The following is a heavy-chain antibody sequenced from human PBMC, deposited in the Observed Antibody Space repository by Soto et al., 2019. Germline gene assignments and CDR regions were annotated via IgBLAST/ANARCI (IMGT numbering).Heavy chain of an antibody. CDR2: IYYSGST. CDR1: GGSISSSSYY. V-gene: IGHV4-39*01. CDR3: AIHAGDYSNYYYYMDV. D-gene: IGHD4-4*01. Sequence: SETLSLTCTVSGGSISSSSYYWGWIRQPPGKGLEWIGSIYYSGSTYYNPSLKSRVTISVDTSKNQFSLKLSSVTAADTAVYYCAIHAGDYSNYYYYMDVWAKGTTVPVPS. J-gene: IGHJ6*03.